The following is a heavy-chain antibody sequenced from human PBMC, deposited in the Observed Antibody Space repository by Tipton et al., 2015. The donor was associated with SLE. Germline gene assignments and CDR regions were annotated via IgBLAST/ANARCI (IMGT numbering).Heavy chain of an antibody. CDR1: GDSISSSGYQ. V-gene: IGHV4-39*07. J-gene: IGHJ4*02. CDR3: AKTELIGNTNS. Sequence: TLSLTCTVFGDSISSSGYQWGWIRQPPGKGLGWIGRISYSENTYYNPSLRSRVTLLLDMSKNQFSLKVSSVTAADTAVYYCAKTELIGNTNSWGQGTLVTVSS. D-gene: IGHD1-1*01. CDR2: ISYSENT.